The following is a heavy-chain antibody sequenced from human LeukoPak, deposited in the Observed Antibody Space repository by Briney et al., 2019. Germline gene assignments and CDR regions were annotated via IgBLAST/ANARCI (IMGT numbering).Heavy chain of an antibody. CDR2: IYYSGST. CDR3: ARHGSSH. CDR1: GGSISSYY. J-gene: IGHJ4*02. V-gene: IGHV4-59*08. Sequence: SETLSLTCTVSGGSISSYYWSWIRQPPGKGLEWIGYIYYSGSTNYNPSLKSRVTISVDTSKNQFSLKLSPVTAADTAVYYCARHGSSHWGQGTLVTVSS. D-gene: IGHD2-2*03.